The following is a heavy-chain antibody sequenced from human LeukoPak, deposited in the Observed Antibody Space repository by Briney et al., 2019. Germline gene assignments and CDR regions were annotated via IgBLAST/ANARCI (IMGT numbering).Heavy chain of an antibody. D-gene: IGHD2-2*01. J-gene: IGHJ3*02. CDR1: GYTFTNYD. Sequence: ASVKVSCKTSGYTFTNYDISWVRQAPGQGLEWMVWISGYNGNTNYAQKFQGRVTMTTDTSTSTAYMELRSLRYDDTALYYCARARYCSSTRCYGPEDDAFDIWGQGTMVTVSS. CDR2: ISGYNGNT. V-gene: IGHV1-18*01. CDR3: ARARYCSSTRCYGPEDDAFDI.